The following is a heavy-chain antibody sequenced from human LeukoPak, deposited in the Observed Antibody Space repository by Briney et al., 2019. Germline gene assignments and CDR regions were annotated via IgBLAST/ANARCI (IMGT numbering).Heavy chain of an antibody. CDR3: ASSPRSSMVRGALDY. V-gene: IGHV3-53*01. CDR1: GFTDSSNY. Sequence: GGSLRLSCAASGFTDSSNYMSWVRQAPGKGLEWGSVIYSGGSTYYADSVKGRFTISRDNSKNTLYLQMNSLRAEDTAVYYCASSPRSSMVRGALDYWGQGTLVTVSS. D-gene: IGHD3-10*01. J-gene: IGHJ4*02. CDR2: IYSGGST.